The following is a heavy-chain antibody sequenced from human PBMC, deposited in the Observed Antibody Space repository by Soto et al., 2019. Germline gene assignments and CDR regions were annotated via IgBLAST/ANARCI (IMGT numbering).Heavy chain of an antibody. CDR3: ARAAYGSGNYYAPHYYYAMDV. V-gene: IGHV4-59*01. CDR1: GASISSYF. CDR2: ILYTGNT. Sequence: SESLSLTCSVSGASISSYFWPWIRQPPGQGLEWLGYILYTGNTNYNPSLKSRVTISVDTSKNQLSLELTSVTTADTAVYYCARAAYGSGNYYAPHYYYAMDVWGQGTTVTV. J-gene: IGHJ6*02. D-gene: IGHD3-10*01.